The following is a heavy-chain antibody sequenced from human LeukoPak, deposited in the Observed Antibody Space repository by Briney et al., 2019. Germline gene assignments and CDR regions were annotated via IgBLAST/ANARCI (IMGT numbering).Heavy chain of an antibody. J-gene: IGHJ4*02. Sequence: GRSLRLSCAASGFTFSSYWMHWVRQAPGKGLVWVSRINTDGSSTSYADSVKGRFTISRDNAKNTLYLQMNSLRAEDTAVYYCARVKVVTSKYTTSLFDYWGQGTLVTVSS. V-gene: IGHV3-74*01. CDR2: INTDGSST. CDR3: ARVKVVTSKYTTSLFDY. D-gene: IGHD3-16*02. CDR1: GFTFSSYW.